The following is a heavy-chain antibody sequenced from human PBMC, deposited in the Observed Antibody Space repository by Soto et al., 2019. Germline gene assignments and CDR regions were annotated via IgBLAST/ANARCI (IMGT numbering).Heavy chain of an antibody. D-gene: IGHD3-16*01. CDR2: IYYSGST. Sequence: SETLSLTCTVSGGSISSSSYYWGWIRQPPGKGLEWIGSIYYSGSTYYNPSLKSRVTISVDTSKNQFSLKLSSVTAADTAVYYCARQSNDYPRSRHRDRWGYYMDVWGKGTTVTVSS. CDR3: ARQSNDYPRSRHRDRWGYYMDV. CDR1: GGSISSSSYY. J-gene: IGHJ6*03. V-gene: IGHV4-39*01.